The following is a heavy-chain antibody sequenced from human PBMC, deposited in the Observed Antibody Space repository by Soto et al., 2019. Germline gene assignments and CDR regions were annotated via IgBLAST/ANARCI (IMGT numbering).Heavy chain of an antibody. V-gene: IGHV3-30*18. CDR3: AKDQASGQGSFDS. J-gene: IGHJ4*02. CDR1: GFTFNIYG. Sequence: GGSLRLSCAASGFTFNIYGVHWVRQAPDKGLEWVALISYDGSNQYYADSVKGRFTISRDNSKNTLFLQMNSLRADDTAVYYCAKDQASGQGSFDSWGQGTLVTVSS. CDR2: ISYDGSNQ.